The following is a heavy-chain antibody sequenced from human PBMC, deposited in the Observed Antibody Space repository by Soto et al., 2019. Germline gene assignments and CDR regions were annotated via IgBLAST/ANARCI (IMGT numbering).Heavy chain of an antibody. CDR1: GYTFTSYY. D-gene: IGHD5-12*01. CDR3: ARVFEDGYDTVDY. V-gene: IGHV1-46*01. CDR2: IHPSGGST. Sequence: QVQLVQSGAEVKKPGASVKVSCKASGYTFTSYYMHWVRQVPGQGLEWMGIIHPSGGSTSYAQKFQGRVTMTRDTSTSTVYMELSSLRSEDTAVYYCARVFEDGYDTVDYWGQGTLVTVSS. J-gene: IGHJ4*02.